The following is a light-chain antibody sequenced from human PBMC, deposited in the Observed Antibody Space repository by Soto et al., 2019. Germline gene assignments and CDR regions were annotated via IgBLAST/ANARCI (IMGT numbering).Light chain of an antibody. CDR2: GAS. CDR1: QSVGNS. J-gene: IGKJ2*01. Sequence: EIVMTQSPVTLSVSPGERATLSCRASQSVGNSLAWYQQKPGQAPRLLFHGASTRATGIPARFSGSGSGTEFTLTFSSLQSEDSAVYYCQQYKNWYTFGQGTKLEIK. V-gene: IGKV3-15*01. CDR3: QQYKNWYT.